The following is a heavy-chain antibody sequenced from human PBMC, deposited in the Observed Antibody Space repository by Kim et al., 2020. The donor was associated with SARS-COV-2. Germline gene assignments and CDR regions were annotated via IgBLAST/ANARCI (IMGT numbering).Heavy chain of an antibody. J-gene: IGHJ3*01. CDR1: GFTFSSYW. Sequence: GGSLRLSCAASGFTFSSYWMYWVRQGPGKGLVWVSRVNSGGSSTDYADAVKGRFTISRDNAKNTVYLEMNSLRGEDTAVYYCVRKGAQWYEPIDFWGQGTMVTVSS. V-gene: IGHV3-74*01. CDR3: VRKGAQWYEPIDF. D-gene: IGHD6-19*01. CDR2: VNSGGSST.